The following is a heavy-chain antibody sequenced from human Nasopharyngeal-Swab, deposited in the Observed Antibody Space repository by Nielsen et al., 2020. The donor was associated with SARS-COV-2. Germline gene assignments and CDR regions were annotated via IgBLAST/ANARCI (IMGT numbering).Heavy chain of an antibody. Sequence: SETLSLTCAVSGGSISSSNWWSCVRQPPGKGPEWIGEIYHSGSTNYNPSLKSRVTISVDKSKNQFSLKLSSVTAADTAVYYCAQTTYSGYFDYWGQGTLVTVSS. J-gene: IGHJ4*02. CDR2: IYHSGST. D-gene: IGHD2-15*01. V-gene: IGHV4-4*02. CDR3: AQTTYSGYFDY. CDR1: GGSISSSNW.